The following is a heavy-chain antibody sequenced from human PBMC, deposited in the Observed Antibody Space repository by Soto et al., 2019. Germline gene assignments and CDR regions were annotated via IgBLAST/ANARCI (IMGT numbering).Heavy chain of an antibody. CDR1: GYTLTDYY. Sequence: QVQLVQSGAEVKKPGASVKFSCKASGYTLTDYYMHWVRQAPGQGLEWMGWINPKIGDTNSAQKFRGRVTMTRDTSISTAYLELSSLRSDDTAVYYCARSTGSYSYYGMDVWGQGTTVTVSS. D-gene: IGHD1-26*01. CDR2: INPKIGDT. CDR3: ARSTGSYSYYGMDV. J-gene: IGHJ6*02. V-gene: IGHV1-2*02.